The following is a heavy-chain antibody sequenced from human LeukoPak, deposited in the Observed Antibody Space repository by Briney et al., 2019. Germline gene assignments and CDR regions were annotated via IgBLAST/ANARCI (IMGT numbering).Heavy chain of an antibody. CDR1: GFTFSSYS. CDR2: ISSSSSYI. V-gene: IGHV3-21*01. Sequence: GGPLRLSCAASGFTFSSYSMNWVRQAPGKGLEWVSSISSSSSYIYYADSVKGRFTISRDNAKNSLYLQMNSLRAEDTAVYYCARDLWDAVTTTYFDYWGQGTLVTVSS. CDR3: ARDLWDAVTTTYFDY. D-gene: IGHD4-17*01. J-gene: IGHJ4*02.